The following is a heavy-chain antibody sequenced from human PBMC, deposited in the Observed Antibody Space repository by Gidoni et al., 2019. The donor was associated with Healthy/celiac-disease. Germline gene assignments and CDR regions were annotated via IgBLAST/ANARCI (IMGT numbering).Heavy chain of an antibody. CDR3: ARAYYDFWSGYVVPFGY. Sequence: QVQLVESGGGVVQPGRSLRLSCAASGFTFSSYGMHWVRQAPGKGLEWVAVIWYDGSNKYYADSVKGRFTISRDNSKNTLYLQMNSLRAEDTAVYYCARAYYDFWSGYVVPFGYWGQGTLVTVSS. V-gene: IGHV3-33*01. CDR1: GFTFSSYG. D-gene: IGHD3-3*01. J-gene: IGHJ4*02. CDR2: IWYDGSNK.